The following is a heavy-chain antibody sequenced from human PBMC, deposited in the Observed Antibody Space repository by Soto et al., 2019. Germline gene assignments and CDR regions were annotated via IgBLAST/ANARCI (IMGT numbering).Heavy chain of an antibody. CDR2: IIPIFGTA. J-gene: IGHJ3*02. CDR3: AQSDYYDSSSIPTGDDFDI. D-gene: IGHD3-22*01. Sequence: GASVKVSCKASGGTFSSYAIRWVRQAPGQGLEWMGGIIPIFGTANYAQKFQGRVTITADESTSTDYMEMSSLSSEATAVYYCAQSDYYDSSSIPTGDDFDIWGQGTMVTVSS. CDR1: GGTFSSYA. V-gene: IGHV1-69*01.